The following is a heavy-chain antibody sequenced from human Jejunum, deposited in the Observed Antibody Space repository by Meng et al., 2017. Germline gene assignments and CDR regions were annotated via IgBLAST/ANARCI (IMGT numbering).Heavy chain of an antibody. CDR1: GYTFTSFA. Sequence: QVQLVQSGAEVKKPGASVKVSCKASGYTFTSFAITWVRQAPGQGLEWMGWINGDNGDTNNQQNFQGRLIMTTDTSTSTAYMELRSLRSDDTAVYYCARDEDISAAGKLFGDYWGQGTLVTVSS. V-gene: IGHV1-18*01. CDR2: INGDNGDT. CDR3: ARDEDISAAGKLFGDY. D-gene: IGHD6-25*01. J-gene: IGHJ4*02.